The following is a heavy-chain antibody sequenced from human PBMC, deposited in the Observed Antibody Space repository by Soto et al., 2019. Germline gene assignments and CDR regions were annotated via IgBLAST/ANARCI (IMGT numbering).Heavy chain of an antibody. CDR3: AREGVGDFWSGYYRYYYMGV. Sequence: PSETLSLTCAVYGGSFSDNYWSWIRQPPGKGLEWIGEINHSGSTNYSPSLKSRVTISVDTSKSQFSLKLSSVTAADTAVYYCAREGVGDFWSGYYRYYYMGVWGKGTTVTVS. D-gene: IGHD3-3*01. CDR2: INHSGST. CDR1: GGSFSDNY. V-gene: IGHV4-34*01. J-gene: IGHJ6*03.